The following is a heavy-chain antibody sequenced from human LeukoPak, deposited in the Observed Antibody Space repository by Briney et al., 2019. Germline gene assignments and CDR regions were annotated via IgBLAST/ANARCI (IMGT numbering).Heavy chain of an antibody. CDR2: ISNNGGYT. J-gene: IGHJ4*02. V-gene: IGHV3-21*01. CDR3: ATDSGYLLRCGD. CDR1: GFTFSSSA. Sequence: GGSLRLSCAASGFTFSSSAMSWVRQAPGKGLEWVSAISNNGGYTYYADSVKGRFTISRGNAKNSLYLQMNSLRAEDTAVYYCATDSGYLLRCGDWGQGTLVTVSS. D-gene: IGHD5-12*01.